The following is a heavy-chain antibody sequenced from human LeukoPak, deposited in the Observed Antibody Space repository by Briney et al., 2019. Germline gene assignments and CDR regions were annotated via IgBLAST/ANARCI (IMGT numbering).Heavy chain of an antibody. CDR1: GYTFTSYD. Sequence: ASVTVSCKASGYTFTSYDINWVRQATGQGLEWMGWMNPNSGNTGYAQKFQGRVTMTRNTSISTAYMELSSLRSEDTAVYYCARGRPVSNWFDPWGQGTLSPSPQ. CDR2: MNPNSGNT. V-gene: IGHV1-8*01. D-gene: IGHD2/OR15-2a*01. J-gene: IGHJ5*02. CDR3: ARGRPVSNWFDP.